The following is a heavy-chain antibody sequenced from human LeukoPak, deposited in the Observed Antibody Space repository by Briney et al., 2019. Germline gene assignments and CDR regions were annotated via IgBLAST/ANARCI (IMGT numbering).Heavy chain of an antibody. V-gene: IGHV4-4*08. CDR2: FYTSGSI. Sequence: SETLSLTCTVSGDSISGYYWSWMRQPPGKGLECIGYFYTSGSINYNPSLKSRVTISEDTSKNQFSLKLNSVTDADTAVYYCARRLRSSWSFDYWGQGTLVTVSS. J-gene: IGHJ4*02. D-gene: IGHD6-13*01. CDR3: ARRLRSSWSFDY. CDR1: GDSISGYY.